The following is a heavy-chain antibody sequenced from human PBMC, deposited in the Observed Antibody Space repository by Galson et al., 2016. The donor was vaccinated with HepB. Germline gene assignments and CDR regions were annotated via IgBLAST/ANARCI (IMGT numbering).Heavy chain of an antibody. CDR1: GYTFTSYF. V-gene: IGHV1-46*01. CDR2: INPGGGST. Sequence: SVKVSCKASGYTFTSYFTHRVRQAPGQGLEWMGVINPGGGSTSYAQKFQGRVTMTRDTSTSTVYMELSSLRSEDTAVYYCAREPKGSGSMDAMDVWGQGTTVTVS. CDR3: AREPKGSGSMDAMDV. D-gene: IGHD3-3*01. J-gene: IGHJ6*02.